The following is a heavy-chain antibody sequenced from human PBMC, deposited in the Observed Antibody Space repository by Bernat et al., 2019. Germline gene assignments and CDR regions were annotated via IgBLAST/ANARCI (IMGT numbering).Heavy chain of an antibody. D-gene: IGHD1-20*01. CDR3: ARGDHGTITGTTGFDP. J-gene: IGHJ5*02. CDR1: GGSFSGYY. Sequence: QVQLQQWGAGLLKPSETLSLTCAVYGGSFSGYYWSWIRQPPGKGLEWIGEINHSGSTNYNPSLKSRVTISVDTSKNQFSLKRSSVTAADTAVYYCARGDHGTITGTTGFDPWGQGTLVTVSS. CDR2: INHSGST. V-gene: IGHV4-34*01.